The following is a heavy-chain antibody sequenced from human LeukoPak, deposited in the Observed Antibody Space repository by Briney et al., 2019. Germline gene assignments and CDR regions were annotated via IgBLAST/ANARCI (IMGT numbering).Heavy chain of an antibody. J-gene: IGHJ4*02. CDR3: SEVDY. D-gene: IGHD1-14*01. CDR1: GLTFSYSW. CDR2: IKSKAYGGIT. V-gene: IGHV3-15*05. Sequence: GGSLRLFCAASGLTFSYSWMPWVRQAPGKGLEWGGRIKSKAYGGITDYAAPVKGTFTISIDDSKNTLYLQMNSLKAEDTAVYYCSEVDYWGQGTLVTVSS.